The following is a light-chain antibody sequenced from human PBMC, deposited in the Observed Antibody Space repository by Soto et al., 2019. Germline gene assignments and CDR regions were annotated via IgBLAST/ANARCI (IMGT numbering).Light chain of an antibody. Sequence: VITHCRVSMPVTLLHAASTSCRSHQSLVHSDGIAYFSWFQQRPGRSPRRLIYKVSNRDSGVPARFSGSGSGTDFALKISRVEAEDVGVYYCMQGTHWPITFGQGTRLEIK. CDR2: KVS. J-gene: IGKJ5*01. CDR1: QSLVHSDGIAY. CDR3: MQGTHWPIT. V-gene: IGKV2-30*02.